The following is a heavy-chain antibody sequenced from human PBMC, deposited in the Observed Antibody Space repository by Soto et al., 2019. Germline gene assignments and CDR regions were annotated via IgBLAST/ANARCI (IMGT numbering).Heavy chain of an antibody. V-gene: IGHV3-23*01. J-gene: IGHJ4*02. Sequence: PGGSLRLSCAASGFTFSSYAMSWVRQAPGKGLEWVSAISGSGGSTYYADSVKGRFTISRDNSKNTLYLQMNSLRAEDTAVYYCAKDGEGSSGFFPQFDYWGQGTLVTVSS. CDR2: ISGSGGST. D-gene: IGHD6-19*01. CDR1: GFTFSSYA. CDR3: AKDGEGSSGFFPQFDY.